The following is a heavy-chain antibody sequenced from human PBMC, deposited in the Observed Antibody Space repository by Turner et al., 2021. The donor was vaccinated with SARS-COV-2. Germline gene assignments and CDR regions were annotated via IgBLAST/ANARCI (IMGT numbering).Heavy chain of an antibody. V-gene: IGHV1-46*03. CDR1: GYIFTNYY. CDR3: ARGDVVGADFDF. J-gene: IGHJ4*02. D-gene: IGHD1-26*01. CDR2: INGRGDVT. Sequence: HVQLLQSGAEVKKPGASVKVSCKASGYIFTNYYMHWVRQAPGQGLEWIGIINGRGDVTGYAEKFQVRVTMTTDTSTRTVYMKVKSLRSDDTAVYFCARGDVVGADFDFWGQGTLVTVSP.